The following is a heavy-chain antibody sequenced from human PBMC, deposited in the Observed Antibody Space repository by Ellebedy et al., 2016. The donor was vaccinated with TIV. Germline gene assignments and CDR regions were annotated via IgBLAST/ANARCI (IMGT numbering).Heavy chain of an antibody. CDR3: AKGSGVRASPDS. D-gene: IGHD1-14*01. Sequence: GGSLRLSXAASGFTFKTYAMSWVRQAPGKGLEWVSGISGNGGSTYYADSVKGRFTISRDNSKDTMFLQINCPRANDTAVYYCAKGSGVRASPDSWGQGTLVIVSS. V-gene: IGHV3-23*01. CDR2: ISGNGGST. CDR1: GFTFKTYA. J-gene: IGHJ4*02.